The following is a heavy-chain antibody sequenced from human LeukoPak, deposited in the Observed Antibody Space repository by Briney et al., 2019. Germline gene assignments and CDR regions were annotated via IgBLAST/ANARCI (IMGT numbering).Heavy chain of an antibody. Sequence: GGSLRLSCAASGFTVSSNYMSWVRQAPGKGLEWVSVIYSGGSTYYADSVKGRFNISRDNSKNTLYLQMNSLRAEDTAVYYCARDFEIAVAGTGNDYWGQGTLVTVSS. CDR3: ARDFEIAVAGTGNDY. V-gene: IGHV3-66*01. D-gene: IGHD6-19*01. CDR2: IYSGGST. CDR1: GFTVSSNY. J-gene: IGHJ4*02.